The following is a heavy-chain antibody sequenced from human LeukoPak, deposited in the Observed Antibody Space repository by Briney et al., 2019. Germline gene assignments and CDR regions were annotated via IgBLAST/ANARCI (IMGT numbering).Heavy chain of an antibody. V-gene: IGHV3-72*01. CDR1: GFTFSDHY. Sequence: GGSLRLSCAASGFTFSDHYMDWVRQAPGKGLEWVGRIRNKANSYTTEYAASVKGRFSISRDDSKNSLYLQINSLKIEDTAVYYCARVGSSGWEDYWGQGTLVTASS. D-gene: IGHD6-19*01. CDR2: IRNKANSYTT. CDR3: ARVGSSGWEDY. J-gene: IGHJ4*02.